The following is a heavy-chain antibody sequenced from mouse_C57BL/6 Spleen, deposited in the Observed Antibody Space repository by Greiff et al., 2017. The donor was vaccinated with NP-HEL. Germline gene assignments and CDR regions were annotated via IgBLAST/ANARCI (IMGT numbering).Heavy chain of an antibody. D-gene: IGHD1-1*01. CDR3: AIGGITTVGGKKYYAMDY. J-gene: IGHJ4*01. V-gene: IGHV1-74*01. CDR2: IHPSDSDT. Sequence: QVQLQQPGAELVKPGASVKVSCKASGYTFTSYWMHWVKQRPGQGLEWIGRIHPSDSDTNYNQKFKGKATLTVDKSSSTAYMQLSSLTSEDSAVYYRAIGGITTVGGKKYYAMDYWGQGTSVTVSS. CDR1: GYTFTSYW.